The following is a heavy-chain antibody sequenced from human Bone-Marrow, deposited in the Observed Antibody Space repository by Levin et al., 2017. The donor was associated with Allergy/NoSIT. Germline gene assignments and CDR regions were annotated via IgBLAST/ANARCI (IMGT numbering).Heavy chain of an antibody. CDR2: INPNSGGT. J-gene: IGHJ3*02. Sequence: PRASVKVSCKASGYTFTGYYMHWVRQAPGQGLEWMGWINPNSGGTNYAQKFQGRVTMTRDTSISTAYMELSRLRSDDTAVYYCARVLGDYYDSSGYPTDAFDIWGQGTMVTVSS. CDR1: GYTFTGYY. V-gene: IGHV1-2*02. CDR3: ARVLGDYYDSSGYPTDAFDI. D-gene: IGHD3-22*01.